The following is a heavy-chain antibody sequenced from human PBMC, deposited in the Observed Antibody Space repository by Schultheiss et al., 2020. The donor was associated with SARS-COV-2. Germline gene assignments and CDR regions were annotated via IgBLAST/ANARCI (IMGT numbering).Heavy chain of an antibody. CDR1: GGSVSSGSYY. J-gene: IGHJ5*02. V-gene: IGHV4-61*01. D-gene: IGHD6-19*01. Sequence: SETLSLTFTVSGGSVSSGSYYWSWIRQPPGKGLEWIGYIYYSGSTNYNPSLKSRVTISVDTSKNQFSLKLSSVTAADTAVYYCARVRGWYGGSWFDPWGQGTLVTVSS. CDR3: ARVRGWYGGSWFDP. CDR2: IYYSGST.